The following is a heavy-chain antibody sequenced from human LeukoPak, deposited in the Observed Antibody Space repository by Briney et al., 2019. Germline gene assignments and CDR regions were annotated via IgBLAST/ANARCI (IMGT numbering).Heavy chain of an antibody. Sequence: SETLSLTCAVSGYSISSGYYWCWIRQPPGKGLEWSGSIYHSGSTYYNPSLKSRVTISVDTSKNQFSLKLSCVTAADTAVYYCAREMTTVTTTIDYWGQGTLVTVSS. CDR1: GYSISSGYY. V-gene: IGHV4-38-2*01. J-gene: IGHJ4*02. D-gene: IGHD4-17*01. CDR3: AREMTTVTTTIDY. CDR2: IYHSGST.